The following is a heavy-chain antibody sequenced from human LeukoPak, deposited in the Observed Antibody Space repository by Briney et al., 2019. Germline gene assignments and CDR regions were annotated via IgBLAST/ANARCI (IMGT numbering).Heavy chain of an antibody. V-gene: IGHV1-46*01. Sequence: ASVKVSCKASGYTFTSYYMHWVRQAPGQGLEWMGIINPSGGSTSYAQKFQGRVTMTRDTSTSTVYMELSSLRSEDTAAYYCARERGGSSSWKYYFDYWGQGTLVTVSS. J-gene: IGHJ4*02. D-gene: IGHD6-13*01. CDR3: ARERGGSSSWKYYFDY. CDR2: INPSGGST. CDR1: GYTFTSYY.